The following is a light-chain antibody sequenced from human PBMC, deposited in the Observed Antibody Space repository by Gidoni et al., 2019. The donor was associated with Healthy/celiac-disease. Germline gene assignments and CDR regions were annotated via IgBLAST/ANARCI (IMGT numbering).Light chain of an antibody. CDR1: QSVSSN. V-gene: IGKV3-15*01. Sequence: EIVMTQSPATLSVSPGERATLPCRASQSVSSNLAWYQQKPGQAPRLLIYGASTRATGIPARFSGSGSGTEFTLTISSLQSEDLAVYYCQQYNNWLTFGQGTKVEIK. CDR2: GAS. J-gene: IGKJ1*01. CDR3: QQYNNWLT.